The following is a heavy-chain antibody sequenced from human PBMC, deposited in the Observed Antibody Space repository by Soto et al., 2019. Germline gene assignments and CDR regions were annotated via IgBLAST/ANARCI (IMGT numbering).Heavy chain of an antibody. Sequence: QVQLVQSGAEVKKPGSSVKVSCKASGGTFSSYTISWVRQAPGRGLEWMGRIIPILGIANYAQKFQGRVTITADKSTSNAYMELSSLRSEDTAVYYCAWRQNYCGGDCYWELYWGQGPLVTVSS. CDR2: IIPILGIA. D-gene: IGHD2-21*02. CDR1: GGTFSSYT. V-gene: IGHV1-69*02. J-gene: IGHJ4*02. CDR3: AWRQNYCGGDCYWELY.